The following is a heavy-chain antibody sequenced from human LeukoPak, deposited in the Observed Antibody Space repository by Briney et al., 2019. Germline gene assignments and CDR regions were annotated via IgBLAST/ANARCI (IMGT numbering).Heavy chain of an antibody. CDR2: IYYSGST. V-gene: IGHV4-59*01. J-gene: IGHJ4*02. D-gene: IGHD5-12*01. Sequence: SETLSLTCTVSGGSISSYYWNWIRQPPGKGLEWIGYIYYSGSTNYNPSLKSRVTISIDTSKNQFSLKLSSVTAADTAVYYGARTLSGYSNCDYWGQGTLVTVSS. CDR1: GGSISSYY. CDR3: ARTLSGYSNCDY.